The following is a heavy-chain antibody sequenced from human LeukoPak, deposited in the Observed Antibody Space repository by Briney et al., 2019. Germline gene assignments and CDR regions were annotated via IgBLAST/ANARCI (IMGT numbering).Heavy chain of an antibody. J-gene: IGHJ4*02. V-gene: IGHV3-30*02. Sequence: GGSLRLSCVVSGFIFSNYGMHWVRQAPGKGLEWVAFIRYDGKTEHYADSVKGRLTASRDTSKNTLYLQVNSLRVEDTAVYYCVRDGMVTEPINYWGQGTLVTVSS. D-gene: IGHD2-21*02. CDR1: GFIFSNYG. CDR2: IRYDGKTE. CDR3: VRDGMVTEPINY.